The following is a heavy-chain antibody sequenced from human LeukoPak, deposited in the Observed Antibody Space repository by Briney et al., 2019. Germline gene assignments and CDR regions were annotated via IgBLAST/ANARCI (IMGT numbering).Heavy chain of an antibody. CDR3: ASLHEEGGATSFDY. CDR1: GFTFSNCG. D-gene: IGHD1-26*01. Sequence: PGGSLRLSCAASGFTFSNCGMHWVRQAPGTGLEWVAHIWSDGTNKYYADSVKGRFTISRDNSKNTLYLQMNSLRAEDTAVYYCASLHEEGGATSFDYWGQGTLVTVSS. J-gene: IGHJ4*02. CDR2: IWSDGTNK. V-gene: IGHV3-33*01.